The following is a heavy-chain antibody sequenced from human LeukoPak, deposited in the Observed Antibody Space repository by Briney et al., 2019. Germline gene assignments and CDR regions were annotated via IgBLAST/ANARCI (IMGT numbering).Heavy chain of an antibody. CDR2: IYTSGST. V-gene: IGHV4-4*07. CDR1: GGSISSYY. CDR3: AREIVVVPAVTSYYMDV. J-gene: IGHJ6*03. Sequence: PSETLSLTCAVSGGSISSYYWSWIRQPAGKGLEWIGRIYTSGSTNYNPSLKSRVTMSVDTSKNQFSLKLSSVTAADTAVYYCAREIVVVPAVTSYYMDVWGKGTTVTISS. D-gene: IGHD2-2*01.